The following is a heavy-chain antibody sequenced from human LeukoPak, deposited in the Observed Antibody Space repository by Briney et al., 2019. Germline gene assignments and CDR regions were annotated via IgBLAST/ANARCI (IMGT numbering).Heavy chain of an antibody. V-gene: IGHV4-59*08. J-gene: IGHJ3*02. CDR3: ARPTIVGSTAGAFDI. CDR2: VYFSGTT. CDR1: GGSTSSYY. Sequence: TSETLSLTCTVSGGSTSSYYWSWIRQPPGKGLEWIGYVYFSGTTSYNPSLESRVTISVDTSKNQFSLKLSSVTAADTAVYYCARPTIVGSTAGAFDIWGRGTMVTVSS. D-gene: IGHD1-26*01.